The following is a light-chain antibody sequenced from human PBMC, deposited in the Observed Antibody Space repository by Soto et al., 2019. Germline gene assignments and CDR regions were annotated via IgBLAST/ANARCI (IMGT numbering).Light chain of an antibody. CDR1: FSDVGGYNY. CDR2: EVS. CDR3: TSYTSSTTLDV. V-gene: IGLV2-14*01. J-gene: IGLJ1*01. Sequence: QSVLTQPASVSGSPGQSITISCTGTFSDVGGYNYVSWYQQHPGKAPKLIIYEVSNRPSGVSNRFSGSKSDHTASLTISGLQSEDEADYFCTSYTSSTTLDVFGTGTKVTVL.